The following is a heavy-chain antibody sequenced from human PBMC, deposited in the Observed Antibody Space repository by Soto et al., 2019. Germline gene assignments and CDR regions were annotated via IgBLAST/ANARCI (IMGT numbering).Heavy chain of an antibody. V-gene: IGHV3-7*03. CDR2: IKQDGSEK. Sequence: GGSLRLSCAASGFTFSSYWMSWVRQAPGKGLEWVANIKQDGSEKYYVDSVKGRFTISRDNAKNSLYLQMNSLRAEDTAVYYCARDLEQPGISNWFDPWVQGTLVTVSS. CDR3: ARDLEQPGISNWFDP. CDR1: GFTFSSYW. J-gene: IGHJ5*02. D-gene: IGHD6-13*01.